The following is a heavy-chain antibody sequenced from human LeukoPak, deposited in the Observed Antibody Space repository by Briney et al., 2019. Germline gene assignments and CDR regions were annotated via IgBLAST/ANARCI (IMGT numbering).Heavy chain of an antibody. V-gene: IGHV3-74*01. CDR3: ARGGTDILLEPPAIPFDY. CDR2: MNIDGRST. CDR1: VFNFRDYT. J-gene: IGHJ4*02. D-gene: IGHD2-8*01. Sequence: PGGSLRLSCAASVFNFRDYTIHWVRQSPWKGLEWVSRMNIDGRSTSYADSVKGRFTVSRDNSKDTLYLQMNSLRADDTAVYYCARGGTDILLEPPAIPFDYWGQGALVTVSS.